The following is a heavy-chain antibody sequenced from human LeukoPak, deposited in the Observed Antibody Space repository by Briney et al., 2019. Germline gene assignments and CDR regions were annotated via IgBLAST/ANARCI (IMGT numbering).Heavy chain of an antibody. CDR1: GFTFSRYW. Sequence: TGGSLRPSCADSGFTFSRYWMHWVRQTPGKGLVWVSCISADGSVTRYADSVKGRFTISRDNTKSTLYLQMHSLRAEDTAVYYCATAGGDGSRMGFDPWGQGTLVTVSS. CDR3: ATAGGDGSRMGFDP. CDR2: ISADGSVT. V-gene: IGHV3-74*01. J-gene: IGHJ5*02. D-gene: IGHD2-15*01.